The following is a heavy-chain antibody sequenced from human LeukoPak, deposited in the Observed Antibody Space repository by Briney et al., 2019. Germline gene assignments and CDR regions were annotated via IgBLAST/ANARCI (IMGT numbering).Heavy chain of an antibody. V-gene: IGHV3-74*01. D-gene: IGHD1-26*01. Sequence: RGSLRVSPVPSRFTFSSSWMHWVRGSPGKVPVWASRINTHRTRTSFADSVKGSSTISRENAQNTLYLQINSLRAEDTAVSYIARGCVSCGGYYTVVYWGQGTLVTVSS. J-gene: IGHJ4*02. CDR1: RFTFSSSW. CDR3: ARGCVSCGGYYTVVY. CDR2: INTHRTRT.